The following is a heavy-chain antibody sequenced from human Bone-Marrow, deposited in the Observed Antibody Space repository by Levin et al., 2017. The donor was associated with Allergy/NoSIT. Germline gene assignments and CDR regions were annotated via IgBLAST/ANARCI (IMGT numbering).Heavy chain of an antibody. V-gene: IGHV3-23*01. CDR1: GFTFSSYA. J-gene: IGHJ4*02. CDR3: AKGAGWVAGAVALI. D-gene: IGHD6-19*01. CDR2: ISGSGTST. Sequence: LRLSCAASGFTFSSYAMSWVRQAPGKGLDWVSAISGSGTSTYYADSVKGRFTISRDNSMTTLYLQMNSLRAEDTAVYYCAKGAGWVAGAVALIWGQGTLVTVSS.